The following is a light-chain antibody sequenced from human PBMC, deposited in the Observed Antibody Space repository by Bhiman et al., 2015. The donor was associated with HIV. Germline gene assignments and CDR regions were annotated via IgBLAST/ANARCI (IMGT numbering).Light chain of an antibody. CDR2: DND. V-gene: IGLV1-51*01. Sequence: QSVLTQPPSVSAAPGQKVTISCSGSSSNIGNNYVSWYQQLPGTAPKLLIYDNDKRPSGIPDRFSGSKSGNTASLTISGLQAEDEADYYCCSYAGSSPWVFGGGTKLTVL. CDR3: CSYAGSSPWV. CDR1: SSNIGNNY. J-gene: IGLJ3*02.